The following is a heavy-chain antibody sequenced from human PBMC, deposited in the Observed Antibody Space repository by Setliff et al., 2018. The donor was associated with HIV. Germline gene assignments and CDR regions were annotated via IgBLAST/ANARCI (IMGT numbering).Heavy chain of an antibody. CDR1: GFTFSSYA. CDR2: ISGSGGST. Sequence: GGSLRLSCAASGFTFSSYAMSWVRQAPGKGLEWVSAISGSGGSTYYADSVRGRFTISRDNSKNTLYLQMNSLRAEDTAVYYCAKDHQLGLGPSFDYWGQGALGAVAS. J-gene: IGHJ4*02. D-gene: IGHD6-13*01. CDR3: AKDHQLGLGPSFDY. V-gene: IGHV3-23*01.